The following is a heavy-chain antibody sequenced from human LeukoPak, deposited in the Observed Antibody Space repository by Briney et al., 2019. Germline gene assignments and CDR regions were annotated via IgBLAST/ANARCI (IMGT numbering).Heavy chain of an antibody. D-gene: IGHD6-13*01. CDR1: GFTFSSYW. CDR2: ISPDVSDT. CDR3: ARDGSSWSNWLDP. Sequence: GGSLRLSCAASGFTFSSYWMHGVRQAPGKGLVWVSRISPDVSDTSYADSVKGRFAISRDNAKNTLYLQMNSLRAEDTAVYYCARDGSSWSNWLDPWGQGTLVTVSS. J-gene: IGHJ5*02. V-gene: IGHV3-74*01.